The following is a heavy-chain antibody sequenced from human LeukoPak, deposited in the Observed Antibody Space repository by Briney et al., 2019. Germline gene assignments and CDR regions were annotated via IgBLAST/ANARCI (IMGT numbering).Heavy chain of an antibody. V-gene: IGHV3-23*01. D-gene: IGHD6-25*01. J-gene: IGHJ4*02. CDR1: GFTFSSYA. CDR2: ISGSDGST. CDR3: AKTYHPSGLYYFDY. Sequence: GGSLRLSCAASGFTFSSYAMSWVRQAPGKGLECVSAISGSDGSTYYADSVKGRFTISRDNSKNTLYLQMNSLRAEDAAVYYCAKTYHPSGLYYFDYWGQGTLVTVSS.